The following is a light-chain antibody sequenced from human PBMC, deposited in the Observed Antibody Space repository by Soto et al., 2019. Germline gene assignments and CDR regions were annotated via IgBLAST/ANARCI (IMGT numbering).Light chain of an antibody. Sequence: DIQMTQSPSTLSASIGERVTITCRASQSISNWLAWYQQKPGKIPNLLIYAASTLQAGVPSRFSGTGYGTEFTLTISSLRPDDFATYYCQQYGTYPWTFGQGTKVDIK. V-gene: IGKV1-5*01. CDR1: QSISNW. CDR3: QQYGTYPWT. CDR2: AAS. J-gene: IGKJ1*01.